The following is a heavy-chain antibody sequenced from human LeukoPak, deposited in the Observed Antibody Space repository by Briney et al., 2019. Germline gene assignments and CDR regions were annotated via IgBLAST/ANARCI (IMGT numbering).Heavy chain of an antibody. J-gene: IGHJ4*02. CDR1: GFTFSSYW. CDR3: ASLPPRFIVPTITAV. CDR2: INSDGSST. D-gene: IGHD5-12*01. Sequence: PGGSLRLSCAASGFTFSSYWMHWVRQAPGKGLVWVSRINSDGSSTSYADSVKGRFTISRDNAKNTLYLQMNSLRAEDTAVYYCASLPPRFIVPTITAVWGQGTLVTVSS. V-gene: IGHV3-74*01.